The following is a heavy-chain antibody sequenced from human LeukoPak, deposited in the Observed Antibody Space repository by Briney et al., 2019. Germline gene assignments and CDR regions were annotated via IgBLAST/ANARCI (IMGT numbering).Heavy chain of an antibody. CDR3: ARDPGRPVSNWFDP. V-gene: IGHV1-69*13. D-gene: IGHD3-10*01. CDR2: IIPIFGTA. J-gene: IGHJ5*02. CDR1: GGTFSSYA. Sequence: VASVKVSCKASGGTFSSYAISWVRQAPGQGLEWMGGIIPIFGTANYAQKFQGRVTITADESTSTAYMELSSLRSEDTAVYYCARDPGRPVSNWFDPWGQGTLVTVSS.